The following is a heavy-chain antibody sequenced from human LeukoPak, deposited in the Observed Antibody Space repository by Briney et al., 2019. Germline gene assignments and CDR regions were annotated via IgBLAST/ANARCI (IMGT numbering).Heavy chain of an antibody. V-gene: IGHV3-23*01. D-gene: IGHD5-24*01. Sequence: ETLSLTCAVYGVSFSGYYWSWVRQAPGKGLEWVSTISGSGDSTYADSVKGRFSVSRDNSKNTLYLQMNSLRADDTAVYYCARSPFMAPGFFDYWGQGTLVTVSS. CDR3: ARSPFMAPGFFDY. CDR2: ISGSGDST. CDR1: GVSFSGYY. J-gene: IGHJ4*02.